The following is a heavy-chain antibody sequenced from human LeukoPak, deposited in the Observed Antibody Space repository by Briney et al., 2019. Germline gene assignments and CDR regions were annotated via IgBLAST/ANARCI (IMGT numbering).Heavy chain of an antibody. D-gene: IGHD1-26*01. J-gene: IGHJ4*02. CDR3: ASPWLGATEFHY. CDR1: GYTFTSYA. Sequence: ASVKVSCKTSGYTFTSYAIHWVRQAPGQRLEWMGWINAGNGNTKYSQKFEGRVTITRDTSASTAYMELSSLRSEDTAVYYCASPWLGATEFHYWGQGTLVTVSS. V-gene: IGHV1-3*01. CDR2: INAGNGNT.